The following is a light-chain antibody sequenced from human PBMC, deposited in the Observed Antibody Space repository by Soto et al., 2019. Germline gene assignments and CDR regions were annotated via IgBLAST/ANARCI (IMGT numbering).Light chain of an antibody. Sequence: QLVLTQPPSVSGAPGQRVTISCTGSRSNIGAGYDVHWYQQLPGTAPKLLIYGNSNRPSGVPDRFSGSKSGTSASLAITGLQAEDEADYYCQSYDSSLEVFGGGTQLTVL. J-gene: IGLJ2*01. CDR3: QSYDSSLEV. V-gene: IGLV1-40*01. CDR2: GNS. CDR1: RSNIGAGYD.